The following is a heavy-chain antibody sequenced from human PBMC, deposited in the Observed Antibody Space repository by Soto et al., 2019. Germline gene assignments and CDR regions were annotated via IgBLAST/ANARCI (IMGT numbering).Heavy chain of an antibody. CDR3: ARVRLTMIAVLTPSGAFDI. V-gene: IGHV4-31*03. CDR1: GGSISSGGYY. D-gene: IGHD3-22*01. CDR2: IYYSGST. J-gene: IGHJ3*02. Sequence: SETLSLTCTVSGGSISSGGYYWSWIRQHPGKGLEWIGYIYYSGSTYYNPSLKSRVTISVDTSKNQFSLKLSSVTAADTAVYYCARVRLTMIAVLTPSGAFDIWGQGKTVTVSS.